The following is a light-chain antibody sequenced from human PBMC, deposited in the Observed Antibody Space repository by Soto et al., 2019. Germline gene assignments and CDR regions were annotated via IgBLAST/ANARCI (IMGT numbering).Light chain of an antibody. CDR3: QSYDSSLSGSRV. V-gene: IGLV1-40*01. CDR2: SNT. CDR1: SSNIGAGYD. J-gene: IGLJ2*01. Sequence: QSALTQPPSVSGAPGQRVTISCTGSSSNIGAGYDVHWYQQLPRTAPKLLIYSNTNRPSGVPDRFSGSESGTSASLAITGLQAEDEADYYCQSYDSSLSGSRVFGGGTKLTVL.